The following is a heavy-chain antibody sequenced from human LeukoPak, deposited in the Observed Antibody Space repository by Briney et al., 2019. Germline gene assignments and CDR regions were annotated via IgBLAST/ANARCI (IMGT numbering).Heavy chain of an antibody. D-gene: IGHD1-7*01. CDR2: ISAGGSDT. Sequence: GGSLRLSCAASGFTFSNSAMTWVRQAPGKGLEWVSAISAGGSDTIYTDSVKDRFTVSRDNSKNTLYLQMNSLRAEDTAVYYCAKGGNSAPLDYWGQGTLVTVSS. CDR1: GFTFSNSA. CDR3: AKGGNSAPLDY. V-gene: IGHV3-23*01. J-gene: IGHJ4*02.